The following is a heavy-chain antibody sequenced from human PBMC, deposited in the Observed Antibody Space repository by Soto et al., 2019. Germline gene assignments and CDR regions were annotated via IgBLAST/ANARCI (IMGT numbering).Heavy chain of an antibody. V-gene: IGHV3-7*03. CDR1: GFPFGYYW. CDR2: LKRDGRER. D-gene: IGHD2-8*01. CDR3: ARDVYEILGRVVRRLDS. J-gene: IGHJ4*02. Sequence: GGSLRLSCTAWGFPFGYYWMTCFLQAPGKGLEWVANLKRDGRERYYVDSVKGRFSVSRDNAKNSLYLQMNNLRPEDTAVYYCARDVYEILGRVVRRLDSWGQGTLVTVSS.